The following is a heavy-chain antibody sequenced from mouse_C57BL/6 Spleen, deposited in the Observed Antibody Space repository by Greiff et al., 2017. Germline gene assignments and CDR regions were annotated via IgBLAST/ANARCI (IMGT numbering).Heavy chain of an antibody. Sequence: EVMLVESGGGLVKPGGSLKLSCAASGFTFSSYAMSWVRQTPEKRLEWVATISDGGSYTYYPDNVKGRFTISRDNAKNNLYLQMSHLKSEDTAMYYCARAPLVYYYAIDYWGQGTSVTVSS. CDR2: ISDGGSYT. CDR3: ARAPLVYYYAIDY. J-gene: IGHJ4*01. V-gene: IGHV5-4*03. CDR1: GFTFSSYA.